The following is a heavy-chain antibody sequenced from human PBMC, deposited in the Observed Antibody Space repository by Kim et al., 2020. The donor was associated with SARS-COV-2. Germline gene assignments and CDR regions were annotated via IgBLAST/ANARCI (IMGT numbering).Heavy chain of an antibody. CDR1: GGTFSSYA. CDR3: ARDRQGIQLWPKSYYNYGMDV. V-gene: IGHV1-69*04. J-gene: IGHJ6*02. Sequence: SVKVSCKASGGTFSSYAISWVRQAPGQGLEWMGRINPILGIVNYAQKFQGRVTITADKSTSTAYMELSSLRSEDTAVYYCARDRQGIQLWPKSYYNYGMDVWGQGTTVTVSS. CDR2: INPILGIV. D-gene: IGHD5-18*01.